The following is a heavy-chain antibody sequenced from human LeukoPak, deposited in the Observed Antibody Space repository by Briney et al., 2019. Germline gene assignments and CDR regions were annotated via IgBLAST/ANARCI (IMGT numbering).Heavy chain of an antibody. Sequence: PGGSLRLSCAGTGFTFNSYWMTWVRQAPGKGLEWVAVISYDGSNKYYADSVKGRFAISRDNSKNTLYLQMNSLRAEDTAVYYCAKDSSGYYLLDYYFDYWGQGTLVTVSS. CDR3: AKDSSGYYLLDYYFDY. CDR2: ISYDGSNK. J-gene: IGHJ4*02. V-gene: IGHV3-30*09. D-gene: IGHD3-22*01. CDR1: GFTFNSYW.